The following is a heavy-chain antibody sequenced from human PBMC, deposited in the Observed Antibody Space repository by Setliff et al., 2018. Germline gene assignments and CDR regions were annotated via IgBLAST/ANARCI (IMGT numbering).Heavy chain of an antibody. CDR3: ARGGTFRYFDY. CDR1: GGSFTPYY. CDR2: VYYSGTA. D-gene: IGHD5-12*01. J-gene: IGHJ4*02. Sequence: SETLSLTCTVSGGSFTPYYWSWIRQPPGKGLEWIGYVYYSGTAYYNPSLKSRVTEIVDTSKNQFSLRLSSVTAADTAVYYCARGGTFRYFDYWGQGTPVTVSS. V-gene: IGHV4-59*01.